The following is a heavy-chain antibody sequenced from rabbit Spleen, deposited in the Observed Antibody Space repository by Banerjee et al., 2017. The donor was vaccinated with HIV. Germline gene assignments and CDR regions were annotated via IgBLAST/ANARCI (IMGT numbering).Heavy chain of an antibody. J-gene: IGHJ6*01. CDR2: IDIGSRDFT. CDR3: STEAGSSVSTYGMDL. V-gene: IGHV1S45*01. D-gene: IGHD8-1*01. Sequence: QEQLEDYGGDLVQPGASLTLTCIAYGIDFSSYNLICWVRQAPGKGLEWIACIDIGSRDFTYVASCAKSRLIISKTSSTTVTLQMTSLTVADTSTYFCSTEAGSSVSTYGMDLWGPGTLVTVS. CDR1: GIDFSSYNL.